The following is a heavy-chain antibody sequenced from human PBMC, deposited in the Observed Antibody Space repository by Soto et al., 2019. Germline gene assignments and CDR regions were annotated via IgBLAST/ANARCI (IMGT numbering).Heavy chain of an antibody. V-gene: IGHV4-30-2*01. CDR2: IYHSGST. D-gene: IGHD1-1*01. CDR3: ARDQLEGNWFDP. Sequence: QLQLQESGSGLVRPSQTLSLTCAVSGGSISSGGYSWNWIRQPPGKGLEWIGYIYHSGSTLYNPSLKSRVTIPVDKSMNEFSLKLRSVPAAGPAVYYCARDQLEGNWFDPWGQGTLVTVSS. CDR1: GGSISSGGYS. J-gene: IGHJ5*02.